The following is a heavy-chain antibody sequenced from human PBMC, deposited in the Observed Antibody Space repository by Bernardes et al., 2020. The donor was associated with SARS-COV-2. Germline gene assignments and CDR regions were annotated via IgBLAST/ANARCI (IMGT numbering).Heavy chain of an antibody. CDR3: ARLPGSSNWSYYFDH. CDR2: ITYIGST. Sequence: SETLSLTCTVSGGSIGSFYWSWIRQPPGKGLEWIGYITYIGSTNYNPSLKSRVTISVDRSKNQFSLKLNSVTAADTAVYYCARLPGSSNWSYYFDHWGQGTLVTVSS. CDR1: GGSIGSFY. D-gene: IGHD6-13*01. V-gene: IGHV4-59*08. J-gene: IGHJ4*02.